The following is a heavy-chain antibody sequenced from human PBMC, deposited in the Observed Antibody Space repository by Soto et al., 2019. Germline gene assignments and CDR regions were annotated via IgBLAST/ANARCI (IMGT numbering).Heavy chain of an antibody. CDR1: AGSISSNY. Sequence: QVQLQESGPGLVRPSETLSLTCTVSAGSISSNYWNWIRQAPGKGLEWIGLIHHSGSTNYNPSLKSRGTISSDTSKNQLSLKLSSVTAADTAVYYCTIGAGWTTDYWGQGTLVTVSS. CDR2: IHHSGST. J-gene: IGHJ4*02. D-gene: IGHD6-19*01. CDR3: TIGAGWTTDY. V-gene: IGHV4-59*01.